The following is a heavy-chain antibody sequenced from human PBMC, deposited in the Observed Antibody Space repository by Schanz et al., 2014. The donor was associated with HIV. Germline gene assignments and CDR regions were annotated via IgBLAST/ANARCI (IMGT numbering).Heavy chain of an antibody. V-gene: IGHV3-23*01. D-gene: IGHD3-16*01. Sequence: EVQLLDSGGGLVQPGGSLRLSCAASGFTFSSYAMSWVRQAPGKGLEWVSAISGSISTTFYADSVKGRFTISRDNSKNTLYLQINSLRIDDTAVYYCAKDGGSRGRRRGMDVWGQGTTVTVSS. CDR1: GFTFSSYA. CDR2: ISGSISTT. CDR3: AKDGGSRGRRRGMDV. J-gene: IGHJ6*02.